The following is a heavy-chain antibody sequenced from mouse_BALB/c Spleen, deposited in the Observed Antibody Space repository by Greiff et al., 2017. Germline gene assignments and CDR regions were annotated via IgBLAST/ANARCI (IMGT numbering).Heavy chain of an antibody. J-gene: IGHJ2*01. CDR3: ARKKYGNYGYFDY. Sequence: VQGVESGPGLVAPSQSLSITCTVSGFSLTSYGVHWVRQPPGKGLEWLGVIWAGGSTNYNSALMSRLSISKDNSKSQVFLKMNSLQTDDTAMYYCARKKYGNYGYFDYWGQGTTLTVSS. CDR2: IWAGGST. V-gene: IGHV2-9*02. CDR1: GFSLTSYG. D-gene: IGHD2-10*02.